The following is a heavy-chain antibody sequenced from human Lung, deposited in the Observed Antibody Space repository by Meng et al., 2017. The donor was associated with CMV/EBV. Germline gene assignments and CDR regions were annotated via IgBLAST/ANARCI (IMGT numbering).Heavy chain of an antibody. J-gene: IGHJ4*02. D-gene: IGHD2-2*01. CDR3: ARTPVRFCNTHMCYAFDY. CDR1: SDSITNYF. Sequence: QEQLQGSCPRLVKPSETPSVTCIVSSDSITNYFWSWVRQPAGKGLEWIGRLYPDGSTDYNPSLSSRLTLSLDTSKIRFSLKLRSVTAADTAIYYCARTPVRFCNTHMCYAFDYWGQGALVTVSS. CDR2: LYPDGST. V-gene: IGHV4-4*07.